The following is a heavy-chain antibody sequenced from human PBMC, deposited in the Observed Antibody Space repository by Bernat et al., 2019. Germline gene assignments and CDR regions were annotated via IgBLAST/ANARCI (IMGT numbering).Heavy chain of an antibody. D-gene: IGHD2-2*01. V-gene: IGHV3-66*01. Sequence: VESGGGLVQPGGSLRLSCAASGFTVLNNYMSWVRQAPGKGLEWVSIIYSDGSTYYADSVKGRFTISRDNSKNTLYLQMNGLRAEDTAVYYCARDSCTTTSCYGDWGQEPRSPSPQ. CDR1: GFTVLNNY. CDR3: ARDSCTTTSCYGD. J-gene: IGHJ4*01. CDR2: IYSDGST.